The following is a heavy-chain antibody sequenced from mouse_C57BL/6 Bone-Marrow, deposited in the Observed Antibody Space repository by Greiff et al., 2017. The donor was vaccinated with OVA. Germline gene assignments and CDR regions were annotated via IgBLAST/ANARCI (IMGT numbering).Heavy chain of an antibody. CDR2: INPNYGTT. D-gene: IGHD1-1*01. Sequence: VHVKQSGPELVKPGASVKISCKASGYSFTDYNMNWVKQSNGKSLEWIGVINPNYGTTSYNQKFKGKATLTVDQSSSTAYMQLNSLTSEDSAVYYCAFYYGRSYRYFDVWGTGTTVTVSS. CDR3: AFYYGRSYRYFDV. V-gene: IGHV1-39*01. CDR1: GYSFTDYN. J-gene: IGHJ1*03.